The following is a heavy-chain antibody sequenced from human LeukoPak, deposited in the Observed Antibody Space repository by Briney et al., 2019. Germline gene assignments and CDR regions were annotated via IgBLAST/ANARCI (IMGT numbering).Heavy chain of an antibody. CDR1: GGSISSSSYY. J-gene: IGHJ4*02. CDR3: ARHGTSRIAAAGTFGY. D-gene: IGHD6-13*01. V-gene: IGHV4-39*01. Sequence: SETLSLTCTVFGGSISSSSYYCGGIRQPPGKGLEWIGSIYYSGSTYYNPSLKSRVTISVDTSKNQFSLKLSSVTAADTAVYYCARHGTSRIAAAGTFGYWGQGTLVTVSS. CDR2: IYYSGST.